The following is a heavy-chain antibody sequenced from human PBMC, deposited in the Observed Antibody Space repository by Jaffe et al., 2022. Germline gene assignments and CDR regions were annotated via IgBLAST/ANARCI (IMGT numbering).Heavy chain of an antibody. D-gene: IGHD3-10*01. J-gene: IGHJ4*02. CDR3: ARGANYYASGSQYYFDY. CDR2: IYHSRST. V-gene: IGHV4-38-2*01. Sequence: QVQLQESGPGLVKPSETLSLTCAVSGYSISSAYYWGWIRQPPGKGLEWIGSIYHSRSTYYNPSLKSRVTISVDTSKNQFSLRLYSVTAADTAVYYCARGANYYASGSQYYFDYWGLGTLVTVSS. CDR1: GYSISSAYY.